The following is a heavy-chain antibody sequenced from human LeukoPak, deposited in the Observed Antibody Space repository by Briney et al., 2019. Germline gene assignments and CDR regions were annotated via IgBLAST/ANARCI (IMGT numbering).Heavy chain of an antibody. V-gene: IGHV3-66*01. Sequence: GGSLRLSCAASGFTVSTNYMSWVRQAPGKGLEWVSDIYSGGTTYYADSVKGRFTISRDNSKNTLYLQMNSLRAKDTAVYYCAREVGGALHYFDYWGQGTLVTVSS. J-gene: IGHJ4*02. CDR3: AREVGGALHYFDY. D-gene: IGHD1-26*01. CDR1: GFTVSTNY. CDR2: IYSGGTT.